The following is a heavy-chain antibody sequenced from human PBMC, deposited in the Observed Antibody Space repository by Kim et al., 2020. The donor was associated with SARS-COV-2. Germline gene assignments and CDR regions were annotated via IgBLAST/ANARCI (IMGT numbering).Heavy chain of an antibody. CDR3: ARDLAVAGRQYWYFDL. V-gene: IGHV1-18*01. J-gene: IGHJ2*01. D-gene: IGHD6-19*01. Sequence: ASVKVSCKASGYTFTSYGISWVRQAPGQGLEWMGWISAYNGNTNYAQKLQGRVTMTTDTSTSTAYMELRSLRSDDTAVYYCARDLAVAGRQYWYFDLWGRGTLVTVSS. CDR2: ISAYNGNT. CDR1: GYTFTSYG.